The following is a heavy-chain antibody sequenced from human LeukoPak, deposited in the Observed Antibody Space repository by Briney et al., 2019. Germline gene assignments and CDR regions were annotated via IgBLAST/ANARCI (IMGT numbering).Heavy chain of an antibody. Sequence: SETLSLTCAVYGGSFSRYYWSGIRQPPGKGLEWIGEINQSGSTNYNPSLKSRVTISVDTYKNQFSLKMSSVTAADTAVYYCARGRIKYCSGGSCYSGSGWFDPWGQGTLVTVSS. CDR2: INQSGST. J-gene: IGHJ5*02. V-gene: IGHV4-34*01. CDR3: ARGRIKYCSGGSCYSGSGWFDP. D-gene: IGHD2-15*01. CDR1: GGSFSRYY.